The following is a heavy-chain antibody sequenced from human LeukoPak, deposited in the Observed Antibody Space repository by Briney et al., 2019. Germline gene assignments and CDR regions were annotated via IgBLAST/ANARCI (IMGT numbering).Heavy chain of an antibody. CDR2: IKSKTDGGIT. D-gene: IGHD6-6*01. CDR1: GFTFSNAW. CDR3: TADQPGVGTSIGIDH. Sequence: GGSLRLSCAASGFTFSNAWMTWVPQIRGKGLEWVGRIKSKTDGGITDYAAPVKGIFTISRDDSKNMLYLQMNSLKVEDTAVYYCTADQPGVGTSIGIDHWGQGTLVTVSS. J-gene: IGHJ4*02. V-gene: IGHV3-15*05.